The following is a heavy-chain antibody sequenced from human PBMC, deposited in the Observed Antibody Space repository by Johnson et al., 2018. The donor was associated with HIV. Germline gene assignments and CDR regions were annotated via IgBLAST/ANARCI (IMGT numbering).Heavy chain of an antibody. J-gene: IGHJ3*02. V-gene: IGHV3-74*01. Sequence: VQLVESGGGLVQPGGSLRLSCAASGFTFSNYWMHWVRQAPGKGLVWVSRINNDGRSTNYADSVKGRFTISRDNAKNTLYLQMSSLRAEDTAVYYCAATYYNFWSGYSGALDIWGQGTMVTVSS. CDR1: GFTFSNYW. CDR3: AATYYNFWSGYSGALDI. D-gene: IGHD3-3*01. CDR2: INNDGRST.